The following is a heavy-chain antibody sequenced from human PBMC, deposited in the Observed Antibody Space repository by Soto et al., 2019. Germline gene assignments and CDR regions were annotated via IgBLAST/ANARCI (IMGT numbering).Heavy chain of an antibody. J-gene: IGHJ6*02. Sequence: SETLSRTCTVSGGSISSSIYYWVWIRQPPGKVLDWIGSIYYSGSTYYNPSLESRVTISVDTSKNQFSLKLSSVTAADTAVYYCARTLGYCSSTSCRMHYYYYYGMDVWGQGTTVTVSS. D-gene: IGHD2-2*01. V-gene: IGHV4-39*01. CDR1: GGSISSSIYY. CDR3: ARTLGYCSSTSCRMHYYYYYGMDV. CDR2: IYYSGST.